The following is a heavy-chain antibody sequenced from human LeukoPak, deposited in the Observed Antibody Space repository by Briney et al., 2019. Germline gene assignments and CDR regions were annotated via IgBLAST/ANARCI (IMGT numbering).Heavy chain of an antibody. Sequence: QAGGSLRPSCVASGFTVSSNYMSWVRQAPGKGLEWVSVIYSGGSTYYADSVKGRFTISRHNSKNTLYLQMNSLRAEDTAVYYCASHQKLRFLEWSQYYYYGMDVWGQGTTVTVSS. V-gene: IGHV3-53*04. J-gene: IGHJ6*02. CDR1: GFTVSSNY. D-gene: IGHD3-3*01. CDR2: IYSGGST. CDR3: ASHQKLRFLEWSQYYYYGMDV.